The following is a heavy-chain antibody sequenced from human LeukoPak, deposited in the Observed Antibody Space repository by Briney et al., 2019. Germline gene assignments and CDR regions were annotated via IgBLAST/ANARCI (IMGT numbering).Heavy chain of an antibody. CDR3: ARVHSSSWVNFDY. CDR1: GYSFTSYW. J-gene: IGHJ4*02. D-gene: IGHD6-13*01. V-gene: IGHV5-51*01. CDR2: IYPGDSDT. Sequence: GESLKISCKGSGYSFTSYWIGWVRQMPGRGLEWMGIIYPGDSDTRYSPSFQGQVTISADKSISTAYLQWSSLKASDTAMYYCARVHSSSWVNFDYWGQGTLVTVSS.